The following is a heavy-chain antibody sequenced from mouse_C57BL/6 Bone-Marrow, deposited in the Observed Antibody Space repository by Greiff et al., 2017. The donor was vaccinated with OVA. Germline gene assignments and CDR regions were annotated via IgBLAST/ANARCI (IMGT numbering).Heavy chain of an antibody. CDR1: GYTFTSYW. J-gene: IGHJ2*01. CDR2: IYPGSGST. CDR3: ARGGANYYGSDFDY. D-gene: IGHD1-1*01. Sequence: QVQLQQPGAELVKPGASVKMSCKASGYTFTSYWITWVKQRPGQGLEWIGDIYPGSGSTNYNEKFKSKATLTVDTSSSTAYMQLSSLTSEDSAVYYCARGGANYYGSDFDYWGQGTTLTVSS. V-gene: IGHV1-55*01.